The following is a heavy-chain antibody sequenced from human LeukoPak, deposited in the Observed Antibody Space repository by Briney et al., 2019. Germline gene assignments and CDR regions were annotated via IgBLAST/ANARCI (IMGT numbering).Heavy chain of an antibody. J-gene: IGHJ4*02. CDR2: ISGSGGST. D-gene: IGHD3-10*01. CDR1: GFTFSTYA. V-gene: IGHV3-23*01. Sequence: GGSLRLSCAASGFTFSTYAMAWVRQAPGKGLEWVSSISGSGGSTYYADSVKGRFTISRANSENTLYLQMHSLRAEDTAVYYCAKDLVTGSLDYWGQGTLVTVSS. CDR3: AKDLVTGSLDY.